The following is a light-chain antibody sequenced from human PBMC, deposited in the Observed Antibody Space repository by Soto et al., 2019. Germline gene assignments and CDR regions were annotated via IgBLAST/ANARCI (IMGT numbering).Light chain of an antibody. V-gene: IGLV1-47*01. J-gene: IGLJ1*01. CDR2: RNS. CDR3: AAWDDNLSGFYD. Sequence: QSVLTQSPSASGTPGQRVTISCSGSASTIGRNYVYWYQQLPGMAPKLLIYRNSQRPSGVPDRFSGSKSGTSASLAISGLRSEDDADYYSAAWDDNLSGFYDXRAGTKVPV. CDR1: ASTIGRNY.